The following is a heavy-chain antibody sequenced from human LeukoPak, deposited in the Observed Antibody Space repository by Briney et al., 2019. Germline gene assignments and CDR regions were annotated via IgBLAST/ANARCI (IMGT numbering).Heavy chain of an antibody. D-gene: IGHD3-22*01. J-gene: IGHJ4*02. Sequence: PSETLSLTCTVSGGSISSYYWSWIRQPPGKGLEWIGYIYYSGSTKYNPSLKSRVTISIDTSKNQFSLKLSSVTAADTAVYYCTRASGSGYPSDYWGQGTLVTVSS. V-gene: IGHV4-59*01. CDR2: IYYSGST. CDR3: TRASGSGYPSDY. CDR1: GGSISSYY.